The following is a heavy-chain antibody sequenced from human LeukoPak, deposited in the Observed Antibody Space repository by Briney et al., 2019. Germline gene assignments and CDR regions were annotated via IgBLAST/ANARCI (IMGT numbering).Heavy chain of an antibody. CDR1: GGSISSSYW. J-gene: IGHJ6*03. D-gene: IGHD5-18*01. V-gene: IGHV4-4*02. CDR2: IYHSGST. CDR3: ARTTEGGYTYDYFYYYYMDV. Sequence: SGTLSLTCAVSGGSISSSYWWSWVRQPPGKGLEWIGEIYHSGSTNYKPSLKSRVTISVDKSKNQFSLKLSSVTAADTAVYYCARTTEGGYTYDYFYYYYMDVWGKGTTVTISS.